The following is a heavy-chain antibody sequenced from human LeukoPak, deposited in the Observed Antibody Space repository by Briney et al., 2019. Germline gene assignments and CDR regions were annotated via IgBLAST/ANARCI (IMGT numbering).Heavy chain of an antibody. CDR1: GGSISSYY. CDR3: ARGAAGLNFDY. Sequence: SETLSLTCTVSGGSISSYYWSWIRQPPGKGLEWIGYIYYSGSTNYNPSLKSRVTISVDTSKNQFSLKLSSVTAADTAVYYCARGAAGLNFDYWGQGTLVTVSS. J-gene: IGHJ4*02. V-gene: IGHV4-59*01. CDR2: IYYSGST. D-gene: IGHD6-13*01.